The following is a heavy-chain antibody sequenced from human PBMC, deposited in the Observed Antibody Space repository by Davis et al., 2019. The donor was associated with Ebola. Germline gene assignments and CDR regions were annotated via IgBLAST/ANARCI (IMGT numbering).Heavy chain of an antibody. CDR1: GGSISSYY. Sequence: PSETLSLTCTVSGGSISSYYWSWIRQPPGKGLEWIGYIFYSGSTNYNPSLKSRVTLSVDTSKNQFSLKLSSVTAADTAVYYCATSEGPRYCTGGSCQLVGGFDIWGQGTMVTVSS. J-gene: IGHJ3*02. V-gene: IGHV4-59*08. D-gene: IGHD2-15*01. CDR3: ATSEGPRYCTGGSCQLVGGFDI. CDR2: IFYSGST.